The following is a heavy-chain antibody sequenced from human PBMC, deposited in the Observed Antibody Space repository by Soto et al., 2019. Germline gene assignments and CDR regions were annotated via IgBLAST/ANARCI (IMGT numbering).Heavy chain of an antibody. CDR3: ARESTARWLARGYFDL. CDR2: INPNRGGT. Sequence: QVQLVQSGAEVKKPGASVKVSCTASGYTFTGYYMHWVRQAPGQGLEWMGWINPNRGGTNYAPKFPGWVTMTRDTSISTASMELSRLRSDDTAVYYCARESTARWLARGYFDLWGRGTLVTVSS. CDR1: GYTFTGYY. D-gene: IGHD5-12*01. J-gene: IGHJ2*01. V-gene: IGHV1-2*04.